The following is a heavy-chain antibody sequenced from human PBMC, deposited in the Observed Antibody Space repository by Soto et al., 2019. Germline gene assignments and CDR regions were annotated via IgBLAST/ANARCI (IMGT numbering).Heavy chain of an antibody. J-gene: IGHJ6*02. V-gene: IGHV1-69*12. CDR2: IVPMFAGP. CDR1: GGTFSSFA. CDR3: ARDRVMRCNAYYYGLDV. D-gene: IGHD2-8*01. Sequence: QVLLVQSGAEVKKPGSSVRVSCKTSGGTFSSFAISWVRLAPGQGREWMGVIVPMFAGPTYAQKFQGRVSIPADESTRTAYMELRRLRSNDTAVYYCARDRVMRCNAYYYGLDVWGQGTTVTVSS.